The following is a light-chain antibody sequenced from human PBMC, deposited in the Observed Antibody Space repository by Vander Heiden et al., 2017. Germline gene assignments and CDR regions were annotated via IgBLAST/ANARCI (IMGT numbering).Light chain of an antibody. Sequence: QAGLAQPPSVSKGLRQTATLTCTGNSNNVGNQGAAWRQQHQGHPPKLLSYRNNNRPSGISERFSASRSGNTASLTITGLQPEDEADYYCSAWDSSLSARVFGGGTKLTVL. J-gene: IGLJ2*01. CDR2: RNN. CDR1: SNNVGNQG. CDR3: SAWDSSLSARV. V-gene: IGLV10-54*04.